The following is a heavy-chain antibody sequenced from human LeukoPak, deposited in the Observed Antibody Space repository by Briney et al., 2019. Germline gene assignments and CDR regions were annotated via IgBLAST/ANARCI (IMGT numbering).Heavy chain of an antibody. Sequence: ASVKVSCKVSGYTLTELSMHWVRQAPGKGLEWMGGFDPEDGETIYAQKFQGRVTMTEDTSTDTAYMELSSLRSEDTAVYYCATDGPTMNYYGMDVWGQGTLVTVSS. V-gene: IGHV1-24*01. CDR3: ATDGPTMNYYGMDV. J-gene: IGHJ6*02. D-gene: IGHD5-24*01. CDR1: GYTLTELS. CDR2: FDPEDGET.